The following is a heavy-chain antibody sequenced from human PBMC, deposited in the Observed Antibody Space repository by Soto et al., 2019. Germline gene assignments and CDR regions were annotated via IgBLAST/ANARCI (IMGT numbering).Heavy chain of an antibody. Sequence: EVQLLESGGGLVQPGGSLRLSCAASGFTFSSYAMSWVRQAPGKGLEWVSAISGSGGSTYYADSVKGRFTISRDNSKNTLYLQRNSLGAEDTAVYYCAKEGGGSGLEFLIDYWGQGTLVTVSS. J-gene: IGHJ4*02. CDR3: AKEGGGSGLEFLIDY. D-gene: IGHD6-19*01. CDR1: GFTFSSYA. V-gene: IGHV3-23*01. CDR2: ISGSGGST.